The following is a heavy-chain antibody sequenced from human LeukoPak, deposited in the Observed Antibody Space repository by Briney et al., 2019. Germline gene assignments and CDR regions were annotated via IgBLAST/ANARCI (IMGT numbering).Heavy chain of an antibody. CDR3: ARGDRRGGYDKKFDY. D-gene: IGHD5-12*01. J-gene: IGHJ4*02. CDR1: GGSVSSGSYY. CDR2: IYYSGST. Sequence: PSETLSLTCIVSGGSVSSGSYYWNWIRQPPGKGLEWIGYIYYSGSTNYNPSLESRVTISVDTSKNQFSLKLSSVTAADTAVYYCARGDRRGGYDKKFDYWGQGTLVTVSS. V-gene: IGHV4-61*01.